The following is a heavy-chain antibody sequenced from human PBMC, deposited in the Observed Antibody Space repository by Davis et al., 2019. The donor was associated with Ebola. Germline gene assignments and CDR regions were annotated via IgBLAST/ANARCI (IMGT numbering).Heavy chain of an antibody. J-gene: IGHJ4*02. V-gene: IGHV3-20*04. D-gene: IGHD3-10*01. CDR1: GFSVSSNH. CDR3: VRDWFGETE. Sequence: GESLKISCAASGFSVSSNHMSWVRQAPGQGLEWVSGINWTGGSTGYADSVKGRFTISRDNAKNSLYLQMNSLGDEDTAVYYCVRDWFGETEWGQGTLVTVSS. CDR2: INWTGGST.